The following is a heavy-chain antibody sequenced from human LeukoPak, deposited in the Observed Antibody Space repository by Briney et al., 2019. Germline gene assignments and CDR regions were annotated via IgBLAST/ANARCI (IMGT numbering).Heavy chain of an antibody. D-gene: IGHD5-18*01. CDR3: AIPQLWNYYYGMDV. Sequence: GGSLRLSCAASGFTFSSYAMSWVRQAPGKGLEWVSGISDSGGSTYYADSVKGRFTISRDNSKNTLYLQMNSLRAEDTAVYYCAIPQLWNYYYGMDVWGQGTTVTVSS. CDR1: GFTFSSYA. J-gene: IGHJ6*02. V-gene: IGHV3-23*01. CDR2: ISDSGGST.